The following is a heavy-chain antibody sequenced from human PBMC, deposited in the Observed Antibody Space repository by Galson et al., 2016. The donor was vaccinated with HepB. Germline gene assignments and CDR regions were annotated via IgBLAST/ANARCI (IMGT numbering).Heavy chain of an antibody. D-gene: IGHD6-13*01. J-gene: IGHJ5*02. CDR3: ASGGYSSSWGKWFDP. V-gene: IGHV1-3*01. CDR1: GYTFTSYA. Sequence: SCKASGYTFTSYAMHWVRQAPGQRLEWMGWINAGNGNTKYSQKFQGRVTITRDTSASTAYMELSSLRAEDTAVYYWASGGYSSSWGKWFDPWGQGTLVTVSS. CDR2: INAGNGNT.